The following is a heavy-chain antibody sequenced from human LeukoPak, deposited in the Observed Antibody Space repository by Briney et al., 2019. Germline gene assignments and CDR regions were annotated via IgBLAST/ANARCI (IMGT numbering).Heavy chain of an antibody. CDR2: IQYDGSNK. CDR1: GFTFSSYG. CDR3: ARSLTMVRAYDY. D-gene: IGHD3-10*01. J-gene: IGHJ4*02. Sequence: PGGSLRLSCAASGFTFSSYGMHWVRQAPGKGLEWETFIQYDGSNKYYADSVKGRFTISRDNSKNTVYLQMNSLRTEDTAVYYCARSLTMVRAYDYWGQGTLVTVSS. V-gene: IGHV3-30*06.